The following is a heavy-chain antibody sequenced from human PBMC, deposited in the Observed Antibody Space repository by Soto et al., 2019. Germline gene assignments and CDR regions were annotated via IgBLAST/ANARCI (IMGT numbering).Heavy chain of an antibody. CDR2: IIPMFNTP. J-gene: IGHJ6*02. Sequence: SVKVSCKVSGGTFSSYPINWVRQAPGQGLEWMGGIIPMFNTPKYAQKFQGRVTISAVESTSTVYMELKSLRSDDTAVYYCARSRRVNSLCYYGMDVWGQGTTVTVSS. V-gene: IGHV1-69*13. CDR3: ARSRRVNSLCYYGMDV. D-gene: IGHD5-18*01. CDR1: GGTFSSYP.